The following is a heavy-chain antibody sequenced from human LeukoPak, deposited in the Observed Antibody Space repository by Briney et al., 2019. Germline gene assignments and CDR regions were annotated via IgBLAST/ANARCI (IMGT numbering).Heavy chain of an antibody. D-gene: IGHD6-19*01. Sequence: GGSLRLSCAGSEFSFSSHWMSWVRQAPGKGLEWVANIKEDGSETFYVDSVKGRFTVSRDNAKNSLYLQMNSLRVEDTAVYCCARLYSTGCYGGPDYWGQGTLVAVSS. CDR1: EFSFSSHW. J-gene: IGHJ4*02. V-gene: IGHV3-7*01. CDR2: IKEDGSET. CDR3: ARLYSTGCYGGPDY.